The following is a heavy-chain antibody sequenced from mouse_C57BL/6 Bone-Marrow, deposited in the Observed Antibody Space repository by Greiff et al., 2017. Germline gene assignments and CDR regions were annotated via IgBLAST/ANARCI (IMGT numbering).Heavy chain of an antibody. D-gene: IGHD1-1*01. CDR2: IWGGGST. J-gene: IGHJ4*01. V-gene: IGHV2-9*01. CDR3: AIYYYGSSYAMDY. Sequence: VAPSQSLSITCTVSGFSLTSYGVDWVRQPPGKGLEWLGVIWGGGSTNYNSALMSRLSISKDNSKSQVFLKMNSLQTDETAMYYCAIYYYGSSYAMDYWGQGTSVTVSS. CDR1: GFSLTSYG.